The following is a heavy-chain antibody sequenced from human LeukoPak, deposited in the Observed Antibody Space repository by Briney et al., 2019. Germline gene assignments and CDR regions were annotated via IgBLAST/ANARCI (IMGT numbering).Heavy chain of an antibody. CDR3: ARLRETFDAFDI. Sequence: PSETLSLTCAVYGGSFSGYYWSWIRQPPGKGLEWIGEINHSGSTNYNPSLKSRVTISVDTSKDQFSLKLSSVTAADTAVYYCARLRETFDAFDIWGQGTMVTVSS. CDR2: INHSGST. CDR1: GGSFSGYY. J-gene: IGHJ3*02. V-gene: IGHV4-34*01.